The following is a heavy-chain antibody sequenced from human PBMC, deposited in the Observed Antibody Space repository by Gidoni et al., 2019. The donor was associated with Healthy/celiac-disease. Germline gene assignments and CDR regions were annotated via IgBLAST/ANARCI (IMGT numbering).Heavy chain of an antibody. CDR3: ARDSYSSGYAGVK. D-gene: IGHD3-22*01. Sequence: EVQLVESGGGLVQPGGSLRLSCAASGCTFSSYWMSWVRQAPGKGLEWVANIKQDGSEKYYVDSVKGRFTISRDNAKNSLYLQMNSLRAEDTAVYYCARDSYSSGYAGVKGGQGTLVTVSS. CDR2: IKQDGSEK. J-gene: IGHJ4*02. V-gene: IGHV3-7*01. CDR1: GCTFSSYW.